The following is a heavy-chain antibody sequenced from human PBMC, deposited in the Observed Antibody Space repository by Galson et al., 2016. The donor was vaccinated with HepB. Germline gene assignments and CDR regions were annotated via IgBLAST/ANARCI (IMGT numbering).Heavy chain of an antibody. CDR1: GFTFSDYS. CDR3: ARIRGVGQWLALDY. V-gene: IGHV3-48*02. Sequence: LRLSCAVSGFTFSDYSMNWVRQAPGKGLEWVSYISTSSGSIYYSDSVKGRFTVSRDNAEKSLFLQMNGLREEDTGVYYCARIRGVGQWLALDYWGQGILVSFSS. D-gene: IGHD6-19*01. J-gene: IGHJ4*02. CDR2: ISTSSGSI.